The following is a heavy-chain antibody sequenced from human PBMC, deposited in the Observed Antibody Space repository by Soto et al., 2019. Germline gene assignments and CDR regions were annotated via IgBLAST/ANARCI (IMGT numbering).Heavy chain of an antibody. D-gene: IGHD5-12*01. V-gene: IGHV4-59*11. CDR3: ARAYGGGGYDWYYYYYYMDV. CDR2: IYYSGST. CDR1: GGSISSLY. J-gene: IGHJ6*03. Sequence: SETLSLTCTVSGGSISSLYWSWIRQPPGKGLEWIGYIYYSGSTNYNPSLKSRVTISVDMSKNQFSLKLSSVTAADTAVYYCARAYGGGGYDWYYYYYYMDVWGKGTTVTVSS.